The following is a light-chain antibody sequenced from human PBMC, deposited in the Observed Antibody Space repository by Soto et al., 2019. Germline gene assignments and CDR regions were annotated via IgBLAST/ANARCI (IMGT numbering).Light chain of an antibody. CDR1: QSVSSSY. J-gene: IGKJ2*01. V-gene: IGKV3-20*01. CDR2: GAS. CDR3: QQYNSYPVA. Sequence: EIVLTQSPGTLSLSPGERATLSCRASQSVSSSYLAWYQQKPGQAPRLLIYGASSRPTGIPDRFSGSGSGTDFTLTISRLEPEDFATYYCQQYNSYPVAFGQGTKLEIK.